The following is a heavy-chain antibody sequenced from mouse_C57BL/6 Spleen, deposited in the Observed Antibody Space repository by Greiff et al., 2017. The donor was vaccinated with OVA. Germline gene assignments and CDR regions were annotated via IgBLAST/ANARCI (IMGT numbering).Heavy chain of an antibody. D-gene: IGHD2-2*01. CDR2: ISGGGGNT. CDR1: GFTFSTYT. V-gene: IGHV5-9*01. CDR3: AGQGGRVTNYFDY. J-gene: IGHJ2*01. Sequence: EVNVVESGGGLVKPGGSLKLSCAASGFTFSTYTMSWVRQTPEKRLEWVATISGGGGNTYYPDSVKGLLTISRDTAKNTVYRHMSKLRTEGTALYDCAGQGGRVTNYFDYWGQGTTLTVSS.